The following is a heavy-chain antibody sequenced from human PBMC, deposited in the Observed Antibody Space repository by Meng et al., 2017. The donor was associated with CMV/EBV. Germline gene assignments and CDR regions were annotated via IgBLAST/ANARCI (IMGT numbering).Heavy chain of an antibody. Sequence: SGSYYWSWIRHPPGKGLVWIGYIYYSGSTNYNPSLKSRVTISVDTSKNQFSLKLSSVTAADTAVYYCARSVPCSSTSCYKGAGWFDPWGQGTLVTVSS. D-gene: IGHD2-2*02. CDR2: IYYSGST. J-gene: IGHJ5*02. V-gene: IGHV4-61*01. CDR1: SGSYY. CDR3: ARSVPCSSTSCYKGAGWFDP.